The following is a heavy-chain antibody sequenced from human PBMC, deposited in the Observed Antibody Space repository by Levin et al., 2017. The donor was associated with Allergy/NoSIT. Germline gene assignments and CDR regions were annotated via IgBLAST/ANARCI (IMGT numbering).Heavy chain of an antibody. J-gene: IGHJ5*02. CDR3: ARAGLVEPFGLNWFDP. V-gene: IGHV4-59*01. Sequence: KPGGSLRLSCTVSGGSISSYYWSWIRQPPGKGLEWIGYIYYSGSTNYNASLKSRVTISVDTSKNQFSLKLSSVTAADTAVYYCARAGLVEPFGLNWFDPWGQGTLVTVSS. CDR2: IYYSGST. CDR1: GGSISSYY. D-gene: IGHD3-16*01.